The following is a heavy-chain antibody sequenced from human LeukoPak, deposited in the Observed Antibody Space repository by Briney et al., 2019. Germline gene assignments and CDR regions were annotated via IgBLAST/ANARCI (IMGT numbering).Heavy chain of an antibody. CDR3: ARVYYDSSGYYYDGIDY. Sequence: ASVKVSCKASGYTFTSYGISWVRQAPGQGLEWMGWISAYNGNTNYAQKLQGRVTMTTDTSTSTAYMELRSLRSDDTAVYYCARVYYDSSGYYYDGIDYWGQGTLVTVSS. CDR2: ISAYNGNT. CDR1: GYTFTSYG. J-gene: IGHJ4*02. V-gene: IGHV1-18*01. D-gene: IGHD3-22*01.